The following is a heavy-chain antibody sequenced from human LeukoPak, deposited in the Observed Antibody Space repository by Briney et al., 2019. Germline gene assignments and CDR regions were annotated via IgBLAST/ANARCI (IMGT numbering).Heavy chain of an antibody. J-gene: IGHJ3*02. CDR3: ARDLRYSGSYYAAFDI. D-gene: IGHD1-26*01. V-gene: IGHV4-59*01. CDR2: IYYSGST. Sequence: PSETLSLTCTVSGGSISSYYWSWIRQPPGKGLEWIGYIYYSGSTNYNPSLKSRVTISVDTSKNQFSLKLSSVTAADTAAYYCARDLRYSGSYYAAFDIWGQGTMVTVSS. CDR1: GGSISSYY.